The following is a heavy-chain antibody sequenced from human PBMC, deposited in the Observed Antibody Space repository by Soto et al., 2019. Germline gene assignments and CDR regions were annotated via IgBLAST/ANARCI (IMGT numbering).Heavy chain of an antibody. Sequence: SETLSLTCSVSGDSISTVDYFWAWIRQPPGQALEYIGYIYKSATTYYNPSFERRVAISLDTSKSQFSLNVTSVTAADTDVYVCARDYDYFDNWGQAAQVSVSS. J-gene: IGHJ4*02. CDR3: ARDYDYFDN. D-gene: IGHD3-16*01. CDR2: IYKSATT. CDR1: GDSISTVDYF. V-gene: IGHV4-30-4*01.